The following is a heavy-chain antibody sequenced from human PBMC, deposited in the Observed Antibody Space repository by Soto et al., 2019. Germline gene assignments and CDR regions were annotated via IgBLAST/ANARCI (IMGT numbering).Heavy chain of an antibody. Sequence: EVHLLESGGGLVQPGGSLRLSCAASGFSFTSYAMMWVRQAPAKGLEWVSVISSSGGSSYFADSVKGRFTISRDNSKNMLYLEMNSLRAEDMAIYFCAKGSIEYSASIDYWGQGTLVIVSS. V-gene: IGHV3-23*01. J-gene: IGHJ4*02. CDR1: GFSFTSYA. CDR3: AKGSIEYSASIDY. CDR2: ISSSGGSS. D-gene: IGHD5-12*01.